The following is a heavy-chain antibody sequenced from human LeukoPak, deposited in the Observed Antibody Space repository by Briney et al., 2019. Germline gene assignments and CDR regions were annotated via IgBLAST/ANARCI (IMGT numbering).Heavy chain of an antibody. CDR3: AKAMVRGVIPPYYYYMDV. V-gene: IGHV3-21*01. J-gene: IGHJ6*03. CDR1: GFTFSSDS. CDR2: ISSSSSYI. Sequence: GGSLRLSCAASGFTFSSDSMNWVRQAPGKGLEWVSSISSSSSYIYYADSVKGRFTISRDNAKNSLYLQMNSLRAEDTAVYYCAKAMVRGVIPPYYYYMDVWGKGTTVTVSS. D-gene: IGHD3-10*01.